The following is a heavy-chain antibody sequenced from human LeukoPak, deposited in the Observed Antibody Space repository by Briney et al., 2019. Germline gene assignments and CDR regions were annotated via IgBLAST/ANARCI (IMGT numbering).Heavy chain of an antibody. CDR2: IYTSGSI. CDR1: GGSISSYY. CDR3: ARDRQDCSGTTCYTRAFDY. J-gene: IGHJ4*02. V-gene: IGHV4-4*07. D-gene: IGHD2-2*02. Sequence: PSETLSLTCTVSGGSISSYYWSWIRQPAGKGLEWIGRIYTSGSIDYNPSLESRVTMSVDTSRNQFSLNLNSVTAADTAVYYCARDRQDCSGTTCYTRAFDYWGQGILVTVSS.